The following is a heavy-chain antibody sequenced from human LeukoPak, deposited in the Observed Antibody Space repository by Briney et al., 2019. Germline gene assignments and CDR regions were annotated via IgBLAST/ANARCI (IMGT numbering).Heavy chain of an antibody. CDR1: GFTFRNYN. D-gene: IGHD1-26*01. J-gene: IGHJ6*02. CDR3: ARDLISGATKSYYGMDV. V-gene: IGHV3-48*01. CDR2: ISGSTSTV. Sequence: PGGSLRLSCAASGFTFRNYNMNWVRQAPGKGLEWLSYISGSTSTVYYADSVRGRFSISRDNVKNSLFLQMNSLRAEDTAIYYCARDLISGATKSYYGMDVWGQGTLVTVSS.